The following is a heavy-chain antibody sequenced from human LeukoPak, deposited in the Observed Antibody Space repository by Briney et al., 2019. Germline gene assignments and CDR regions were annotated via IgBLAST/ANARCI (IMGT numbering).Heavy chain of an antibody. J-gene: IGHJ5*02. CDR2: IRYDGSNK. CDR3: ARGAGEGKHWFDP. D-gene: IGHD3-16*01. CDR1: GFTFSSYG. Sequence: GGSLRLSCAASGFTFSSYGMHWVRQAPGKGLEWVAFIRYDGSNKYYADSVKGRFTISRDNSKNTLYLQMNSLKTEDTAVYYCARGAGEGKHWFDPWGQGTLVTVSS. V-gene: IGHV3-30*02.